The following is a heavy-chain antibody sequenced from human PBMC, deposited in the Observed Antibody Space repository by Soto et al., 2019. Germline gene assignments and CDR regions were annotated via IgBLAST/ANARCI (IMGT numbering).Heavy chain of an antibody. J-gene: IGHJ2*01. Sequence: SVKVSCKASEDTFRNYAISWVRQAPGQGLEWMGGIIPIFGTANYAQKFQGRVTITADTSANTVYLELSSLRSEDTAVYYCASTKYDSSAYYYWYLALWDSDTLVPVSA. V-gene: IGHV1-69*06. CDR2: IIPIFGTA. CDR3: ASTKYDSSAYYYWYLAL. CDR1: EDTFRNYA. D-gene: IGHD3-22*01.